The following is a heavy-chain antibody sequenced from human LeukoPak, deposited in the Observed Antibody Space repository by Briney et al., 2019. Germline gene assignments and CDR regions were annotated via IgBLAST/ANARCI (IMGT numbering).Heavy chain of an antibody. Sequence: GGSLRLSCAASGFTFSSYAMSWVRQAPGKGLEWVSAISGSGGSTYYADSVKGRFTISRDNSKNTLYLQMNSLRAEDTAVYYCAKGPGARGHFNWFDPWGQGTLVTVSS. CDR2: ISGSGGST. V-gene: IGHV3-23*01. CDR3: AKGPGARGHFNWFDP. D-gene: IGHD5-12*01. CDR1: GFTFSSYA. J-gene: IGHJ5*02.